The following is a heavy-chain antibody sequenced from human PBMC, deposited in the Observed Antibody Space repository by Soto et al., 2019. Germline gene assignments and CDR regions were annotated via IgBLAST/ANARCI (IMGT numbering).Heavy chain of an antibody. Sequence: QVQLQQSGPGLVKPSQTLSLTCAISGDSVSSNSAAWNWIRQSPSRGLEWLGRTYYRSKWYNDYAVSVKSRITINPDTSKNQFSLQLNSVTPEDTAVYYCAREDTPIYDFWSGPRGGMDVWGQGTTVTVSS. CDR3: AREDTPIYDFWSGPRGGMDV. D-gene: IGHD3-3*01. CDR1: GDSVSSNSAA. CDR2: TYYRSKWYN. V-gene: IGHV6-1*01. J-gene: IGHJ6*02.